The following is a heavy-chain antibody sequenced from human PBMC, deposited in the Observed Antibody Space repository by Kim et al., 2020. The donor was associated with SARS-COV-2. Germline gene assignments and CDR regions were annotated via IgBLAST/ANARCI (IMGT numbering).Heavy chain of an antibody. Sequence: GGSLRLSCAASGFTFSSYAMHWVRQAPGKGPEWVAVISYDGTNIYYAVSVKGRFSISRDNSKNTLFLQMNSLRAEDTAIYYCASDIYYFDNSGYYSVDSWGQGTLVTVSS. CDR3: ASDIYYFDNSGYYSVDS. D-gene: IGHD3-22*01. V-gene: IGHV3-30-3*01. CDR1: GFTFSSYA. J-gene: IGHJ4*02. CDR2: ISYDGTNI.